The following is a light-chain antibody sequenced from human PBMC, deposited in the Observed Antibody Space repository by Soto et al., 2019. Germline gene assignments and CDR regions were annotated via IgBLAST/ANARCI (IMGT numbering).Light chain of an antibody. V-gene: IGKV3-20*01. CDR1: QSVSSGY. CDR3: QQYNNWPPWT. J-gene: IGKJ1*01. CDR2: AAS. Sequence: EIVLTQSPGTLSLSPGERATLSCRASQSVSSGYLAWYQQKPGQAPRLLIFAASSRAAGIPDRFSGTGSGTDFTLTINSLQSEDFAVYYCQQYNNWPPWTFGQGTKVEI.